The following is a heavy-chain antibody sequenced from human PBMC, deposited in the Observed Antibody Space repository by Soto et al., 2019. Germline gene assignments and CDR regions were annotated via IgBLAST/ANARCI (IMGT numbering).Heavy chain of an antibody. Sequence: EVRLVESGGGLVQPGGSLRLSCAASGFIVSSNYMTWVRQAPGKGLEWVSLLYSGGATHYAASVKGRFTISSHSSQNTLFLQMNSLRAEDTATYYCLRGRYGSKIHWGQGTKVTVSS. V-gene: IGHV3-53*04. CDR3: LRGRYGSKIH. CDR1: GFIVSSNY. J-gene: IGHJ4*02. CDR2: LYSGGAT. D-gene: IGHD3-10*01.